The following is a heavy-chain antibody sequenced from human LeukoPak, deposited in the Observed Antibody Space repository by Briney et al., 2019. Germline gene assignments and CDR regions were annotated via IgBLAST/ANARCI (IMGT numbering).Heavy chain of an antibody. D-gene: IGHD4-17*01. CDR2: IYSSGST. V-gene: IGHV4-59*01. CDR1: GGSISSYY. CDR3: ARDARFYYGDYFYFDY. Sequence: PSETLSLTCTVSGGSISSYYWSWIRQPPGKGLEWIGYIYSSGSTNSNPSLKNRVTISVDTSKNQFSLKLSSVTAADTAVYYCARDARFYYGDYFYFDYWGQGTLVSLSS. J-gene: IGHJ4*02.